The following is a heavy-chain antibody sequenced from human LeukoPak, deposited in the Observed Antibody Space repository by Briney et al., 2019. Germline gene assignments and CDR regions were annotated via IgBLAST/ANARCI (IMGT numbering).Heavy chain of an antibody. Sequence: SETLSLTCTVSGGSIGGYYWSWVRQLPGKGLEWIGYIYTTGRTNYNPSLKSRVTISVDTSKNQFSLKLNSVTAADTAVYYCAKILGSGVWYGFDIWGQGTMVTVSS. CDR1: GGSIGGYY. J-gene: IGHJ3*02. V-gene: IGHV4-4*09. D-gene: IGHD2-21*01. CDR2: IYTTGRT. CDR3: AKILGSGVWYGFDI.